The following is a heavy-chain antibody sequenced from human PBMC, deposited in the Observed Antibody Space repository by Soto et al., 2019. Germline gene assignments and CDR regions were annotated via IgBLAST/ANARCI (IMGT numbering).Heavy chain of an antibody. CDR1: GFTFRDFY. Sequence: QVQPVESGGGSVKPGGSLRLSCAPSGFTFRDFYMSWFRQAPGKGLEWVSSISGPGSSTDYADSVKGRFTISRDNAKNSLYLQMNSLRAEETALYYCARDYRNKGFDYWGQGTLVIVSS. J-gene: IGHJ4*02. CDR3: ARDYRNKGFDY. V-gene: IGHV3-11*05. CDR2: ISGPGSST.